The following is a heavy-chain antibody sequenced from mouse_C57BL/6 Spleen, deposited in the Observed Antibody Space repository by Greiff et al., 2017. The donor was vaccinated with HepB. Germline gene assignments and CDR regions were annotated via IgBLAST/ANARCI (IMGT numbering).Heavy chain of an antibody. J-gene: IGHJ3*01. V-gene: IGHV1-26*01. CDR2: INPNNGGT. Sequence: EVQLQQSGPELVKPGASVKISCKASGYTFTDYYMNWVKQSHGKSLEWIGDINPNNGGTSYNQKFKGKATLTVDKSSSTAYMELRSLTSEDSAVYYCALYDSLAYWGQGTLVTVSA. CDR1: GYTFTDYY. CDR3: ALYDSLAY. D-gene: IGHD2-3*01.